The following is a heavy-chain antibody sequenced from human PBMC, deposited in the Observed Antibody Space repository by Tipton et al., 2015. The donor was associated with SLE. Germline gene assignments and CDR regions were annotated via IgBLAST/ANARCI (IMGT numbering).Heavy chain of an antibody. CDR3: ARDMGYDSLGGWEGMDV. CDR1: GGSISSGSYH. V-gene: IGHV4-61*09. Sequence: TLSLTCTVSGGSISSGSYHWSWIRQPAGKGLEWIGHIYTSGSTNYNPSLKSRVTISVDTSKNQFSLKLISVTAADTAVYYCARDMGYDSLGGWEGMDVWGQGTTVTVSS. J-gene: IGHJ6*02. D-gene: IGHD3-3*01. CDR2: IYTSGST.